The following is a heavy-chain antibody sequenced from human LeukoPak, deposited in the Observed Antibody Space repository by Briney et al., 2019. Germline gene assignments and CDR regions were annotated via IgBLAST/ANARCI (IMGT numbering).Heavy chain of an antibody. CDR3: PRRQRYQVPQSYIDY. Sequence: SETLSLTCAVYDGSFSDCYCIWIRQPPGRGPEWIGEINHSGSTNYNPSLKSRVTISVDTSKNQFSLKLSSVTPADTALYYRPRRQRYQVPQSYIDYSGQGTLVTVSS. CDR1: DGSFSDCY. CDR2: INHSGST. D-gene: IGHD2-2*01. V-gene: IGHV4-34*01. J-gene: IGHJ4*02.